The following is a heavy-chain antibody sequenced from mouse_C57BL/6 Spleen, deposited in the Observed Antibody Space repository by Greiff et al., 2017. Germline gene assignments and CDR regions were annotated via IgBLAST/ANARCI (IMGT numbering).Heavy chain of an antibody. CDR3: ARSGEYYAPATGDY. V-gene: IGHV1-53*01. D-gene: IGHD1-1*01. J-gene: IGHJ2*01. CDR1: GYTFTSYW. Sequence: QVQLQQPGTELVKPGASVKLSCKASGYTFTSYWLHWVKQRPGQGLEWIGNINPSTGGTNSHEKFKSKATLTVDTSSSTAYMQLSSLTSEDSAVYYSARSGEYYAPATGDYWGQGTTRTVSS. CDR2: INPSTGGT.